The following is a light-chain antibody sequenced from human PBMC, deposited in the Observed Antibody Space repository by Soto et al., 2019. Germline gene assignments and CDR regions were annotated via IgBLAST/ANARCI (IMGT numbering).Light chain of an antibody. Sequence: DIQMTQSPSSLSASVGDRVTITCRASQTISTYLNWYQQNPGKAPKLLIYAASNLQNGVPSRFSGSGSGTDVTLTISSLQPEDFATYYCQKGSSIPYTFGQGTKLEIK. J-gene: IGKJ2*01. V-gene: IGKV1-39*01. CDR3: QKGSSIPYT. CDR1: QTISTY. CDR2: AAS.